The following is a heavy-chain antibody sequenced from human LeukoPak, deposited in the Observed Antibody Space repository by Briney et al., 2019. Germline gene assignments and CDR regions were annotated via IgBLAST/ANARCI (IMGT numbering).Heavy chain of an antibody. D-gene: IGHD3-16*01. V-gene: IGHV3-23*01. CDR1: GFTFSSYG. CDR3: ARRPQYYPTPMDY. CDR2: ISASGDTT. J-gene: IGHJ4*02. Sequence: GGSLRLSCAASGFTFSSYGMSWVRQAPEKGLEWVSTISASGDTTYYPDSVKGRFTISRDNSKNTLYLQMNALRAEDTAFYYRARRPQYYPTPMDYWGQGTLVTVSS.